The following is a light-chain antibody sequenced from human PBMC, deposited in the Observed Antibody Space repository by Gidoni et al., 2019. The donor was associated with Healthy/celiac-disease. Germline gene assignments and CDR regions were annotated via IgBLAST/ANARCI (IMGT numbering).Light chain of an antibody. CDR3: QHDGRSPGT. J-gene: IGKJ1*01. Sequence: EIVLTQSPGTRSLSPGERATLSCSASESLGSSYLAWYQQKPGQAPRLLIYGASSRATGTPVRFSGSASGTDFTLIISRLEPEDFAVYYCQHDGRSPGTFGQGTKVEIK. CDR2: GAS. V-gene: IGKV3-20*01. CDR1: ESLGSSY.